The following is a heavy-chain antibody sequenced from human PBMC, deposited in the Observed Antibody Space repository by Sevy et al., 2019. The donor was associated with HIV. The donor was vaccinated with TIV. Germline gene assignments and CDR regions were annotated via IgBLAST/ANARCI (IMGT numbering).Heavy chain of an antibody. CDR3: AREGDLRYFDF. D-gene: IGHD3-10*01. CDR1: KFTFSDYY. Sequence: LSLTCAASKFTFSDYYMSWIRQAPGKGLEWVSYISNSGSTIYYADSVKGRFTISRDNAQSSMYLQMNRLRAEDTAVYYCAREGDLRYFDFWGRGTLVTVSS. V-gene: IGHV3-11*01. J-gene: IGHJ2*01. CDR2: ISNSGSTI.